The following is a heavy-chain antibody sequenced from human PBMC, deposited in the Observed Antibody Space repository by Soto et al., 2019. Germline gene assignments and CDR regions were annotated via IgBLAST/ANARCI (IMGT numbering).Heavy chain of an antibody. Sequence: GGSLRLSCAGSGFTPTTTPLSWVRQPPGKGLEWVTTISGTASRTYYVDSVKGRFFIPRDNSKNTVTLQMNNLTVDDTAVYYCATSFRYFDNWGQGTRVTVSS. D-gene: IGHD3-9*01. CDR2: ISGTASRT. CDR3: ATSFRYFDN. J-gene: IGHJ4*02. CDR1: GFTPTTTP. V-gene: IGHV3-23*01.